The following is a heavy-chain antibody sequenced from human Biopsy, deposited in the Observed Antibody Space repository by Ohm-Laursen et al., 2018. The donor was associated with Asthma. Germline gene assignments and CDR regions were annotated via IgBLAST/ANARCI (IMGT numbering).Heavy chain of an antibody. CDR2: IMTAFATT. CDR1: GGTFSNFA. CDR3: ARCQVGYSSGWSLLLKKIYYSGMDV. V-gene: IGHV1-69*01. J-gene: IGHJ6*02. D-gene: IGHD6-19*01. Sequence: SSVKVSCKAPGGTFSNFAISWVRQAPGQGLEWLGGIMTAFATTNYAQKFQGRVTITADESTSTAYMEVTSLRSEDTAIYYCARCQVGYSSGWSLLLKKIYYSGMDVWGQGTAVTVSS.